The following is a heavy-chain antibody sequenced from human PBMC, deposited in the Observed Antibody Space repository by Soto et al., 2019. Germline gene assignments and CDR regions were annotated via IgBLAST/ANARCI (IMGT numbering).Heavy chain of an antibody. Sequence: GGSLRLSCAASGFTFSSYWMSWVRQAPGKGLEWVANIKQDGSEKYYVDSVKGRFTISRDNAKNSLYLQMNSLRAEDTAVYYCARLIVVVPAAIRGRRYFDYWGQGTLVTVSS. V-gene: IGHV3-7*01. CDR3: ARLIVVVPAAIRGRRYFDY. D-gene: IGHD2-2*01. CDR2: IKQDGSEK. J-gene: IGHJ4*02. CDR1: GFTFSSYW.